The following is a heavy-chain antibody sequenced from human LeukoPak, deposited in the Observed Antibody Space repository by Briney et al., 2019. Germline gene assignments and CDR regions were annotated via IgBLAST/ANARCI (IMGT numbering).Heavy chain of an antibody. CDR2: IYTGGGV. D-gene: IGHD6-6*01. Sequence: SQTLSLTCTVSGGSISSNNYYWNWIRQPAGKELEWIGRIYTGGGVNYNPYLQSRVTISIDTSKNQFSLKLTSVTAADTAIFYCARQSIISPGAFDIWGQGTMVTVSS. V-gene: IGHV4-61*02. CDR3: ARQSIISPGAFDI. CDR1: GGSISSNNYY. J-gene: IGHJ3*02.